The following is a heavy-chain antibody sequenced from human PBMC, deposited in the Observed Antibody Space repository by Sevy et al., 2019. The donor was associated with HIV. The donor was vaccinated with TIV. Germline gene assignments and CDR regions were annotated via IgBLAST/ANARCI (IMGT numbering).Heavy chain of an antibody. V-gene: IGHV3-66*01. CDR1: TFRVIDNY. CDR2: IYSGGST. Sequence: GGSLRLSCAASTFRVIDNYMSWVRQAPGKGLEWVSTIYSGGSTFYADSVKGRFTISRDNSKKTLYLQMNSLRAEDTAVYYCARDRYYDASGYYYYYYGLDVWGQGTTVTVSS. J-gene: IGHJ6*02. CDR3: ARDRYYDASGYYYYYYGLDV. D-gene: IGHD3-22*01.